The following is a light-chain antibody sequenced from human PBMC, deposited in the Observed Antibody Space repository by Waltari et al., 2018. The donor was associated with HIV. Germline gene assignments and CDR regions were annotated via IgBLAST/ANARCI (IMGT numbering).Light chain of an antibody. CDR2: STN. Sequence: QSVLTQPPSASGTSGQRVTISSSGGSSNIRSNSGHWYQQPPGTAPRLPLYSTNQRPSRVPDRFSGSKSGTSASLAISGLQSEDEADYYCATWDDTLNGVIFGGGTKLTVL. CDR3: ATWDDTLNGVI. V-gene: IGLV1-44*01. J-gene: IGLJ2*01. CDR1: SSNIRSNS.